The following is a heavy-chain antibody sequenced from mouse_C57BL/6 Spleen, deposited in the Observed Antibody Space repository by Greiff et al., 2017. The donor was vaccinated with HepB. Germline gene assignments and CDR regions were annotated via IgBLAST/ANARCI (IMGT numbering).Heavy chain of an antibody. CDR1: GFTFSSYG. D-gene: IGHD2-4*01. CDR2: ISSGGSYT. J-gene: IGHJ2*01. Sequence: EVQRVESGGDLVKPGGSLKLSCAASGFTFSSYGMSWVRQTPDKRLEWVATISSGGSYTYYPDSVKGRFTISRDNAKNTLYLQMSSLKSEDTAMYYCARHDNDYDYGTDYWGQGTTLTVSS. V-gene: IGHV5-6*01. CDR3: ARHDNDYDYGTDY.